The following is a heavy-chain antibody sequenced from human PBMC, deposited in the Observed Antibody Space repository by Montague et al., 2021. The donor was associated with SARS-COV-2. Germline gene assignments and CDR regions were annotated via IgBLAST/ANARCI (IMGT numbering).Heavy chain of an antibody. CDR1: GGSISSYY. V-gene: IGHV4-59*08. D-gene: IGHD3-22*01. CDR2: IYYTGST. Sequence: ETLSLTCTVSGGSISSYYWSWIRQPPGKGLEWIGYIYYTGSTNYNPSLRSRVTISADTSKKQFSLKLNSVTAADTAVYYCASRYDSSGYYVFWGQGTLVTVSS. J-gene: IGHJ1*01. CDR3: ASRYDSSGYYVF.